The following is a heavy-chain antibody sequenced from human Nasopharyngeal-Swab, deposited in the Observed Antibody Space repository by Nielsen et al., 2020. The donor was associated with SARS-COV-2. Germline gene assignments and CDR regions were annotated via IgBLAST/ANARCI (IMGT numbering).Heavy chain of an antibody. CDR2: ISASGGST. V-gene: IGHV3-23*01. CDR3: AKPERGVQLWLVSWYFDL. Sequence: GGSLRLSCAASGFTFSSYAMTWVRQAPGKGLEWVSGISASGGSTYYADSVKGRFTISRDNSKNTLYLQMNSLRAEDTAVYYCAKPERGVQLWLVSWYFDLWGRGTLVTVSS. D-gene: IGHD5-18*01. J-gene: IGHJ2*01. CDR1: GFTFSSYA.